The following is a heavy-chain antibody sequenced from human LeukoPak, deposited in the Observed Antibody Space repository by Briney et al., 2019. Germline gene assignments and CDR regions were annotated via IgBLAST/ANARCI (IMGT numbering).Heavy chain of an antibody. J-gene: IGHJ5*02. D-gene: IGHD3-10*01. Sequence: GGSLRLSCAASGFTFDSYALHWVRQAPGKGLEWLAIITYDGTNKYYADSVKGRFTISRDNSKNTLFLQMNSLRAEDTAVYYCARDLKAMVRGVPNWFDPWGQGTLVTVSS. CDR3: ARDLKAMVRGVPNWFDP. CDR2: ITYDGTNK. V-gene: IGHV3-30-3*01. CDR1: GFTFDSYA.